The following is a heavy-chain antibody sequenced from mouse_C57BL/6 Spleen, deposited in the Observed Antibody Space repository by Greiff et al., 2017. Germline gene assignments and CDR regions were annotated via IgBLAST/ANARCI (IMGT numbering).Heavy chain of an antibody. V-gene: IGHV1-39*01. CDR2: INPNYGTT. CDR3: ARSGYGSSTGYYFDD. Sequence: EVKLMESGPELVKPGASVQISCKASGYSFTDYNMNWVKQSNGKSLEWIGVINPNYGTTSYNQKFKGKATLTVDQSSSTAYMQLHSLTSEDSAVYYCARSGYGSSTGYYFDDWGQGTTRTVSS. CDR1: GYSFTDYN. J-gene: IGHJ2*01. D-gene: IGHD1-1*01.